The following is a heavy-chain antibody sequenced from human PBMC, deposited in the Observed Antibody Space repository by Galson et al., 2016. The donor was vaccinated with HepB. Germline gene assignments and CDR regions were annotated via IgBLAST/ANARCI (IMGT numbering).Heavy chain of an antibody. D-gene: IGHD7-27*01. V-gene: IGHV1-2*02. Sequence: SVKVSCKASGYTFSGYYMHWVRQAPGQGLEWMGWINPNTGYTHYAQKFEGSVTMTSDTAISTAYMELRRLSPDDTAVYYCAAAPGDYWGQGTLVTVSS. CDR2: INPNTGYT. CDR3: AAAPGDY. J-gene: IGHJ4*02. CDR1: GYTFSGYY.